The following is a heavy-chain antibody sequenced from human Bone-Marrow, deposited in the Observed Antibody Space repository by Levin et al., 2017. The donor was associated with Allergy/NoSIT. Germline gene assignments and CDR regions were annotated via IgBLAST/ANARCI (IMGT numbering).Heavy chain of an antibody. CDR3: ARGHYDLIGHYGLDV. Sequence: SETLSLTCNVSGGSIRTSTYFWGWIRQPPGKGLEWIGTLYYNEHTYYNPSLKSRVTISVDTSKTQFSLKLKSVTAADTAVYFCARGHYDLIGHYGLDVWGHGTTVTVSS. D-gene: IGHD3-3*01. J-gene: IGHJ6*02. CDR1: GGSIRTSTYF. CDR2: LYYNEHT. V-gene: IGHV4-39*01.